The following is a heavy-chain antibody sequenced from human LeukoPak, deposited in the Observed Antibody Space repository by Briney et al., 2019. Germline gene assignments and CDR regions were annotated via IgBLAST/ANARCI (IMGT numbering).Heavy chain of an antibody. D-gene: IGHD3-22*01. CDR1: GFTVSSNY. J-gene: IGHJ4*02. CDR2: IYSGGST. Sequence: GRSLRLSCAASGFTVSSNYMSWVRQAPGKGLEWVSVIYSGGSTYYADSVKGRFTISRDNSKNTLYLQMNSLRAEDTAVYYCARDSTHYYDSSGYDYWGQGTLVTVSS. CDR3: ARDSTHYYDSSGYDY. V-gene: IGHV3-53*01.